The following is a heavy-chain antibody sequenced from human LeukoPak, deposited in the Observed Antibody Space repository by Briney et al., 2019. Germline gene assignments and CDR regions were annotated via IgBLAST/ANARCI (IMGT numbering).Heavy chain of an antibody. V-gene: IGHV1-69*04. CDR3: ARVGINWFDP. Sequence: SVKVSCKASGGTFSSYAISWVRQAPGQGLEWMGRIIPIFGIANYAQKFQGRVTITADKSTSTAYMELSSPRSEDTAVYCCARVGINWFDPWGQGTLVTVSS. CDR2: IIPIFGIA. CDR1: GGTFSSYA. D-gene: IGHD1-26*01. J-gene: IGHJ5*02.